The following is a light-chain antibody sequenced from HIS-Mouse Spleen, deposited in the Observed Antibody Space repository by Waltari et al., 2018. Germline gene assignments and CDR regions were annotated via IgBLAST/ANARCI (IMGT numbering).Light chain of an antibody. Sequence: QSALTQPRSVSGSPGRSVTIPCTGPSSAVGRYNYVSWYHQHPGKAPKPMLYDVSKRPSGVPDRFSGSKSGNTASLTISGLQAEDEADYYCCSYAGSYTLVFGGGTKLTVL. J-gene: IGLJ2*01. CDR3: CSYAGSYTLV. CDR1: SSAVGRYNY. CDR2: DVS. V-gene: IGLV2-11*02.